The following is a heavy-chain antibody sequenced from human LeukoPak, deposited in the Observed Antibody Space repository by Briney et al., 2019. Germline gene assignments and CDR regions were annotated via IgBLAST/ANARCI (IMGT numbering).Heavy chain of an antibody. CDR2: LGATNGYT. CDR1: GFTFSNFA. Sequence: GGSLRLSCVASGFTFSNFAMSWVRQAPGKGLEWVSCLGATNGYTYYADSVKGRFSISRDNSKNTLYLQMNSLRAEDTAVYYCEMVPRDCNVCDFDNCG. CDR3: EMVPRDCNVCDFDN. V-gene: IGHV3-23*01. J-gene: IGHJ4*01. D-gene: IGHD2/OR15-2a*01.